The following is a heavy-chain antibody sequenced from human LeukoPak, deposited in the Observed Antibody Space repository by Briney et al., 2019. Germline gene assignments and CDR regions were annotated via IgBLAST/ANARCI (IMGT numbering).Heavy chain of an antibody. J-gene: IGHJ3*02. Sequence: GGSLRLSCAASGFTFSSYAMHWVRQAPGKGLEWVAVISYDGSNKYYADSVKGRFTISRDNSKNTLYLQMNSLRAEDTAVYYCASLYDGSAVGAFDIWGQGTMVTVSS. D-gene: IGHD3-22*01. CDR1: GFTFSSYA. V-gene: IGHV3-30*04. CDR3: ASLYDGSAVGAFDI. CDR2: ISYDGSNK.